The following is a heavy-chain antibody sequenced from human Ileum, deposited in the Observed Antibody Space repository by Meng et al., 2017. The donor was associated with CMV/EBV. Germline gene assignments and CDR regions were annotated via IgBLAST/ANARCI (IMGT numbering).Heavy chain of an antibody. V-gene: IGHV4-39*02. CDR2: FDYRGKT. J-gene: IGHJ6*02. Sequence: SETLSLTCTVSGGSINSSGYYWGWIRQPPGRGLEWIGSFDYRGKTYYNPSRQSRATMSADTSKTQFSLRLRSVTAADTGVYYCAGGAYCGIDCYYYYYYGVDVWGQGTTVTVSS. CDR3: AGGAYCGIDCYYYYYYGVDV. CDR1: GGSINSSGYY. D-gene: IGHD2-21*01.